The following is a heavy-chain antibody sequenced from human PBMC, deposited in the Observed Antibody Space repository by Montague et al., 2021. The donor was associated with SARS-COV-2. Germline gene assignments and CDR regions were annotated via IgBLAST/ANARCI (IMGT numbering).Heavy chain of an antibody. Sequence: TLSLTCTVSGASISTGIYYWSWIRQPAGKGLEWIGRIRITGHTDYNSFLESRAFMSVDTSTNQFSLGLTSVTAADTAVDFCARFGSGTLEFDLWGQGTLVTVSS. CDR1: GASISTGIYY. D-gene: IGHD1-26*01. CDR2: IRITGHT. CDR3: ARFGSGTLEFDL. J-gene: IGHJ4*02. V-gene: IGHV4-61*02.